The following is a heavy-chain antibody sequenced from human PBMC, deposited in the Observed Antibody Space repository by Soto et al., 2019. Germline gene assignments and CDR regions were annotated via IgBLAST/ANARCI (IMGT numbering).Heavy chain of an antibody. V-gene: IGHV4-59*01. J-gene: IGHJ4*02. CDR2: LYYGRSA. D-gene: IGHD2-15*01. CDR1: GDSISSYY. CDR3: APRGMAVVLEY. Sequence: QVQLQESGPGLVKPSETLSLTCAVSGDSISSYYCMWIRQPPGEGLESIGYLYYGRSANYNPSLNRRVTRLVNTHTNHCSMTLSSMTAADTAVYYCAPRGMAVVLEYWGQGTLVTVSS.